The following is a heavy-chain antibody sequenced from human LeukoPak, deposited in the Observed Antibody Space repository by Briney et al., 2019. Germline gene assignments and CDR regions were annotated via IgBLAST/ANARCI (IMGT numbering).Heavy chain of an antibody. Sequence: ASVKASCTVSGSSLTELSLYWVRQAPGKGLEWMGGFGVIDVETFYAQKFQGKVTMTEDSSADTAYMELRSLKSDDTALYYCAAGRPSSLLDYWGQGTLVTVSS. CDR1: GSSLTELS. CDR3: AAGRPSSLLDY. D-gene: IGHD2-2*01. J-gene: IGHJ4*02. CDR2: FGVIDVET. V-gene: IGHV1-24*01.